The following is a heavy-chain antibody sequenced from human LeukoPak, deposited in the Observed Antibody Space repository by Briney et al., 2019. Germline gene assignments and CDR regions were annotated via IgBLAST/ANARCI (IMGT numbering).Heavy chain of an antibody. CDR3: ARPTTVTTISADAFDI. CDR1: GFTFSTYT. Sequence: GGSLRLSCAASGFTFSTYTMTWVRQAPGKGLEWVSSISSGGTYKYYADSVKGRFTISRDNAQNSLYLQMNSLRAEDSSVYYCARPTTVTTISADAFDIWGQGTMVTVSS. J-gene: IGHJ3*02. D-gene: IGHD4-17*01. V-gene: IGHV3-21*01. CDR2: ISSGGTYK.